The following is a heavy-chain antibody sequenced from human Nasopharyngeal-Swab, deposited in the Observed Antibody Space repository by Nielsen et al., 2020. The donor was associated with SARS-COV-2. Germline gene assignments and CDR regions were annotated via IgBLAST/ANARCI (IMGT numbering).Heavy chain of an antibody. D-gene: IGHD2-8*01. CDR1: GFVVGTSY. J-gene: IGHJ6*02. CDR2: INSDGKT. CDR3: AKDRIGYCTKGVCYNSGMDV. V-gene: IGHV3-53*01. Sequence: GESLKISCAASGFVVGTSYMSWVRQAPARGLEWVSMINSDGKTHYGDSVKGRFTITRDNSKNTLYLQMSSLRAEDTAVYYCAKDRIGYCTKGVCYNSGMDVWGQGTTVTVSS.